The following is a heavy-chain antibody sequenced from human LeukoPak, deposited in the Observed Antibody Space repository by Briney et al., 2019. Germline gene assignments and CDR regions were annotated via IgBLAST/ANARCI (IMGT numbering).Heavy chain of an antibody. D-gene: IGHD3-10*01. CDR3: VRGLYVIRGVTGDY. V-gene: IGHV1-8*01. J-gene: IGHJ4*02. Sequence: RASVKVSCKASGYTFTSFHINWVRQAPGQGLEWMGWMNPNSGDTGHAQKFQGRVTMTRNTSISTAYMDLSSLRSEDTAVYYCVRGLYVIRGVTGDYWGQGTLVTVSS. CDR1: GYTFTSFH. CDR2: MNPNSGDT.